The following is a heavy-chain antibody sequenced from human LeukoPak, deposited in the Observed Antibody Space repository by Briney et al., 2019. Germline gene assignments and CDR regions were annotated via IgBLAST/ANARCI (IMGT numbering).Heavy chain of an antibody. CDR3: ARMGIAAVGAYYFDY. V-gene: IGHV3-11*06. CDR2: ISRNSYT. D-gene: IGHD6-13*01. CDR1: GFTLSDYY. Sequence: GGSLRHSCAASGFTLSDYYISWIRQAPGKGLGWVSYISRNSYTNYADSVKGRFTISRDNAKNSLYLQMASLRAEDTAVYYCARMGIAAVGAYYFDYWGQGTLVAVSS. J-gene: IGHJ4*02.